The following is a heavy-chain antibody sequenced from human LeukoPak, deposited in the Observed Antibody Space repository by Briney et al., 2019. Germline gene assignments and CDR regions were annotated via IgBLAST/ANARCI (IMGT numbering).Heavy chain of an antibody. D-gene: IGHD3-22*01. CDR1: GFTFSSYA. J-gene: IGHJ4*02. CDR3: AKDPPYYYDSSGYNYLISQNDY. V-gene: IGHV3-23*01. CDR2: ISGSGGST. Sequence: PGGSLRLSCPASGFTFSSYAMSWVRQAPGKGLEWVSAISGSGGSTYYADSVKGRFTISRDNSKNALYLQMKSLRDEDTAVYYCAKDPPYYYDSSGYNYLISQNDYWGQGTLVTVSS.